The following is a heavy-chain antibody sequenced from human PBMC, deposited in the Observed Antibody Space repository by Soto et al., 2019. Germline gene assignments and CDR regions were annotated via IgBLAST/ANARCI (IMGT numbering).Heavy chain of an antibody. V-gene: IGHV1-69*06. D-gene: IGHD3-3*01. J-gene: IGHJ5*02. CDR3: AREYYDSTNWFDP. CDR1: GGTFSSYA. CDR2: IIPIFGTA. Sequence: SVKVSCKASGGTFSSYAISWVLQAPGQGLEWMGGIIPIFGTANYAQKFQGRVTITADKSTSTAYMELSSLRSEDTAVYYCAREYYDSTNWFDPWGQGTLVTVSS.